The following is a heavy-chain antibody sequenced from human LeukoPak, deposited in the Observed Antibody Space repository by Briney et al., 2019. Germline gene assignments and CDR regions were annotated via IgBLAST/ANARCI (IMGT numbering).Heavy chain of an antibody. CDR3: ARAPEYSSSWYGAYYYYYGLDV. CDR2: ISAYNGNT. D-gene: IGHD6-13*01. J-gene: IGHJ6*02. Sequence: ASVKVSCKAFGGTFRSYAFSWVRQAPGQGLEWMGWISAYNGNTNYAQKLQGRVTMTTDTSTSTAYMELRSLRSDDTAVFYCARAPEYSSSWYGAYYYYYGLDVWGQGTTVTVSS. CDR1: GGTFRSYA. V-gene: IGHV1-18*01.